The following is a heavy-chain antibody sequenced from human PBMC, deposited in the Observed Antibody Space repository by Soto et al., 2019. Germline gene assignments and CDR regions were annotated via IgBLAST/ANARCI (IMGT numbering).Heavy chain of an antibody. J-gene: IGHJ4*02. CDR1: GFDFSNTW. CDR3: AKDWYHTIGS. Sequence: WETLSLSCATSGFDFSNTWIHWVRQVPGQGLVWVSRINSDGSSIIYADSVKGRFTLSRDNAKNTVHLQMSSLRVEDTAVYYCAKDWYHTIGSWGQGIPVTVSS. D-gene: IGHD1-20*01. CDR2: INSDGSSI. V-gene: IGHV3-74*01.